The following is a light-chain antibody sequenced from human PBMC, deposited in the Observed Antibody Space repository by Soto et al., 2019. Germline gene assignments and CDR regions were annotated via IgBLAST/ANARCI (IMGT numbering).Light chain of an antibody. CDR1: QDIGSF. CDR2: DAS. CDR3: QQHDDYSHAT. J-gene: IGKJ2*01. V-gene: IGKV1-5*01. Sequence: DLQMTQSPSTLSASVGDRVTISCRASQDIGSFLAWYQHKPGKAPKLLIYDASTLQTGVPSRFRVSGFGTEFTLTISGLQPDDFATYYCQQHDDYSHATCGQGTKVEIK.